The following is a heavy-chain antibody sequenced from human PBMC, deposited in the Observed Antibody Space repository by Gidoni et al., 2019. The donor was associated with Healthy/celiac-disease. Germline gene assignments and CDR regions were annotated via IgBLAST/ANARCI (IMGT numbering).Heavy chain of an antibody. CDR3: ARHGAAMVSFDY. CDR2: IDPSDSYT. D-gene: IGHD5-18*01. J-gene: IGHJ4*02. V-gene: IGHV5-10-1*03. Sequence: EVQLVQSGAEEKKPGESLRISCKGSGYSCTSYWISWVRQVPGKGLEWMGRIDPSDSYTNYSPSFQGHVTISADKSISPAYLQWSSLKASDTAMYYCARHGAAMVSFDYWGQGTLVTVSS. CDR1: GYSCTSYW.